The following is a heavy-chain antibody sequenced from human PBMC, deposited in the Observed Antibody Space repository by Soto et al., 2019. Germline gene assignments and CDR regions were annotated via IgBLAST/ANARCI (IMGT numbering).Heavy chain of an antibody. Sequence: GGSLRLSCAASGFTFSSYAMHWVRQAPGKGLEYVSAISSNGGSTYYANSVKGRFTISRDNSKNTLYLQMGSLRAEDMAVYYCARDRPDYGDYVLDYWRQGTLVTVSS. D-gene: IGHD4-17*01. CDR3: ARDRPDYGDYVLDY. V-gene: IGHV3-64*01. CDR1: GFTFSSYA. J-gene: IGHJ4*02. CDR2: ISSNGGST.